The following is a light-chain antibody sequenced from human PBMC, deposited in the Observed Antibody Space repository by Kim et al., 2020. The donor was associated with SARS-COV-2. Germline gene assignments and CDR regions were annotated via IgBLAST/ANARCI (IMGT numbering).Light chain of an antibody. CDR1: QSVTSN. J-gene: IGKJ1*01. V-gene: IGKV3-15*01. CDR3: QQYNNWSRT. CDR2: GTA. Sequence: VAPGERATLPCRASQSVTSNLAWSQQKPAQPPRHLIYGTATRATGIPAKFIGSGSGTEFTIIISSLQSEDFAVYYCQQYNNWSRTFGQGTKVDIK.